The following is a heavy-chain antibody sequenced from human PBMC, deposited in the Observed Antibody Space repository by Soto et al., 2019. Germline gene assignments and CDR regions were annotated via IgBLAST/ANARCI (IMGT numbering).Heavy chain of an antibody. V-gene: IGHV4-34*01. D-gene: IGHD2-2*01. Sequence: PSATRSLTCSGDGGYFSGHYWSWLRRPKGKGLEWIGEINHSGSTNYNPSLKSRVTISVDTSKNQFSLKLSSVTAADTAVYDGARGLRAMPPYNKRVYSWGQGTLVTLSS. CDR1: GGYFSGHY. CDR3: ARGLRAMPPYNKRVYS. CDR2: INHSGST. J-gene: IGHJ4*02.